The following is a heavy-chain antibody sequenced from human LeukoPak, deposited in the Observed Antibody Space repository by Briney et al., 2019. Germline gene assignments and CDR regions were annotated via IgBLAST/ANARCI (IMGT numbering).Heavy chain of an antibody. Sequence: PSETLSLTCTVSGGSISDYYWSWIRQPAGKGLEWIGRIVTSGSTNYNPSLKSRVTMSVDTSKSQFSLRLSSVIAADTAVYYCARGKGYSSGWYFDYWGQGTLVTVSS. J-gene: IGHJ4*02. D-gene: IGHD6-19*01. V-gene: IGHV4-4*07. CDR1: GGSISDYY. CDR3: ARGKGYSSGWYFDY. CDR2: IVTSGST.